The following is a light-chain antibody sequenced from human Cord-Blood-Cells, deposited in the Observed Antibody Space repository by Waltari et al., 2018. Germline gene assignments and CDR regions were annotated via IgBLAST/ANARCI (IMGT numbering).Light chain of an antibody. V-gene: IGKV1-33*01. CDR3: QQYDNLPLT. Sequence: DIQMNQSPSSLSASVVDRVTITCQASQDISNYLNWYQQQPGKAPKLLIYDASNLETGVPSRFSGSGSGTDFTFTISSLQPEDIATYYCQQYDNLPLTFGGGTKVEIK. CDR2: DAS. J-gene: IGKJ4*01. CDR1: QDISNY.